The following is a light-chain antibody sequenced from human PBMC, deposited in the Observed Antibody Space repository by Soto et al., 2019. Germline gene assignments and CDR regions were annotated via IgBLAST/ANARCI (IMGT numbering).Light chain of an antibody. V-gene: IGLV2-14*01. CDR2: DVS. J-gene: IGLJ1*01. CDR1: SSDVGGYNY. CDR3: SSYTRSSTYV. Sequence: QSALTQPASVSGSPGQSITISCTGTSSDVGGYNYVSWYQQHPGKAPKLMIYDVSNRPSGVSNRFSGSKSGNTASLTISGLQAEDDADYYCSSYTRSSTYVFGTGTKLT.